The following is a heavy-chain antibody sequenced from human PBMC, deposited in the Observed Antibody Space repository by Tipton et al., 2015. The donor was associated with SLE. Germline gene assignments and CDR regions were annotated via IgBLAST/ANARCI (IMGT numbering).Heavy chain of an antibody. D-gene: IGHD3-9*01. CDR1: GYTFTSFY. J-gene: IGHJ4*02. Sequence: QLVQSGAEVKKSGASVKVSCKASGYTFTSFYIHWVRQAPGQGLEWMGVINPSGGSTGSAQKFQGRATMTRDTSTSTVYMELSSLRSEDTAVYYGARALDWESEFDYWGQGALVTISS. V-gene: IGHV1-46*01. CDR2: INPSGGST. CDR3: ARALDWESEFDY.